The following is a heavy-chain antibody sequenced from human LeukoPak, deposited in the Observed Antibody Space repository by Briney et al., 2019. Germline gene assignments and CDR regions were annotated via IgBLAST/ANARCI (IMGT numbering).Heavy chain of an antibody. CDR1: GGSFSGYY. CDR3: ARLADGHNLRYFDY. D-gene: IGHD5-24*01. J-gene: IGHJ4*02. V-gene: IGHV4-34*01. Sequence: SETLSLTCAVYGGSFSGYYWSWIRQPPGKGLEWIGEINHSGSTNYNPSLKSRVTISVDTSKNQFSLKLSSVTAADTAVYYCARLADGHNLRYFDYWGQGTLVTVSS. CDR2: INHSGST.